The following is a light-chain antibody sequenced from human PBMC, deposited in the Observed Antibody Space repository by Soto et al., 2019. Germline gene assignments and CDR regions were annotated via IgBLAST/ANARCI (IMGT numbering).Light chain of an antibody. CDR3: CSYAGLDVV. CDR2: DVS. V-gene: IGLV2-23*02. J-gene: IGLJ2*01. Sequence: SALTQPASVSGSPGQPITISCTGTSSDVGGYDLVSWYQRHPGKAPKLIIYDVSKRPSGVPDRFSGSKSGNTASLTISGLQAEEEADYYCCSYAGLDVVFGGGTKLTVL. CDR1: SSDVGGYDL.